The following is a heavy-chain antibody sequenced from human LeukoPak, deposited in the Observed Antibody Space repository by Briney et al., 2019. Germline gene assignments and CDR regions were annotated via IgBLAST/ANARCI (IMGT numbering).Heavy chain of an antibody. Sequence: PRGSLRLSCGASGFTFSDYWMSWVRQTPGKGLEWVANIKQDGSEKYYVDSVKGRFTISRDNAKNSLYLQMSSLRTEDTAAYYCARDCSGTSCYNPFDYWGQGTLVTVSS. D-gene: IGHD2-2*02. CDR1: GFTFSDYW. V-gene: IGHV3-7*05. CDR2: IKQDGSEK. J-gene: IGHJ4*02. CDR3: ARDCSGTSCYNPFDY.